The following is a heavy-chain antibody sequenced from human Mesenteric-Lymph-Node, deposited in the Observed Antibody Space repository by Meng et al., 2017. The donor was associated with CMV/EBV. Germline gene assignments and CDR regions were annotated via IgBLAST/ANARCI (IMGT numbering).Heavy chain of an antibody. CDR2: IRFDGSNK. J-gene: IGHJ6*02. CDR1: GFIFSNYG. D-gene: IGHD3-10*01. V-gene: IGHV3-30*02. Sequence: GESLKISCAASGFIFSNYGMHWVRQAPGKGLEWVAFIRFDGSNKYYADSMKGRFTISRDNAKNSLYLQMDSLRAEDTALYHCARPHYGSGRHFYYYGMDVWGQGTTVTVSS. CDR3: ARPHYGSGRHFYYYGMDV.